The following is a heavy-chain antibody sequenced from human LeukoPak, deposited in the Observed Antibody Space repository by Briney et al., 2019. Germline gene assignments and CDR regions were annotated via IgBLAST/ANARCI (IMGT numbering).Heavy chain of an antibody. J-gene: IGHJ4*02. CDR1: GGSFSGYY. CDR3: ARMAVTADDY. V-gene: IGHV4-34*01. CDR2: INHSGST. D-gene: IGHD2-21*02. Sequence: SETLSLTCAVYGGSFSGYYWSWIRQPPGKGLEWIGEINHSGSTSYNPSLKSRVTISVDTSRNQFSLKLSSVTAADTAVYYCARMAVTADDYWGQGTLVTVSS.